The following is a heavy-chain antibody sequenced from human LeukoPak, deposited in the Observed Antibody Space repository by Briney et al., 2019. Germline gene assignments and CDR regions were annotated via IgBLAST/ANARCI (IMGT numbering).Heavy chain of an antibody. J-gene: IGHJ4*02. CDR1: GGTFSSYA. CDR2: IIPIVGTT. Sequence: SVKVSCKASGGTFSSYAFSWVRQAPGQGLEWMGGIIPIVGTTNYAQMFQGRVTITADESTSTAYMELSSLRSEDTAVYYCARGGYYYDSSGYSHLPDYWGQGTLVTVSS. V-gene: IGHV1-69*01. D-gene: IGHD3-22*01. CDR3: ARGGYYYDSSGYSHLPDY.